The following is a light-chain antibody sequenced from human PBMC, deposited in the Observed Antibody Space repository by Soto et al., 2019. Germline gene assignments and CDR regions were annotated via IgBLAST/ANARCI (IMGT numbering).Light chain of an antibody. Sequence: QSVLTQPPSVSGAPGQRVTISCTGSSSNIGAGYDVHWYQQLPGTAPKLLIYGNSNLPSGVPDRFSGSKSCTSASLAITGLQAEDEADYYCQSYDSSLSGVVFGGGTKVTVL. CDR2: GNS. CDR3: QSYDSSLSGVV. V-gene: IGLV1-40*01. CDR1: SSNIGAGYD. J-gene: IGLJ2*01.